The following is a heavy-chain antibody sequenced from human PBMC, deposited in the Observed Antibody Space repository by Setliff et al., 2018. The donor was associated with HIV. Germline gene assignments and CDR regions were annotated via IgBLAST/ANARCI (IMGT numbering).Heavy chain of an antibody. Sequence: ETLSLTCAVYGGSFNGYYWSWIRQPPGKGLEWIGEINHSGSTNYNPSLKSRVTMSVDKSKNQFSLRLSSVTAADTAVYYCARARRAGSGPKYFQHWGQGTLVTISS. CDR1: GGSFNGYY. J-gene: IGHJ1*01. V-gene: IGHV4-34*01. CDR3: ARARRAGSGPKYFQH. CDR2: INHSGST. D-gene: IGHD2-15*01.